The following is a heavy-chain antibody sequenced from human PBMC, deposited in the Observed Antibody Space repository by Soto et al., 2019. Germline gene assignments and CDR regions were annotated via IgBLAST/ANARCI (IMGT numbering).Heavy chain of an antibody. CDR2: IIPIVGIA. D-gene: IGHD6-13*01. V-gene: IGHV1-69*02. CDR1: GDTFSSST. J-gene: IGHJ5*02. CDR3: ARAGYIDSWRLDT. Sequence: QVQLVQSGAEVKKPGSSVKVSCKASGDTFSSSTLSWVRQGPGQGLEWMGRIIPIVGIANYAQKFQGRITSNADKSTYTADMEPSSLRSEDPAVYSCARAGYIDSWRLDTWGQGTRVIVSS.